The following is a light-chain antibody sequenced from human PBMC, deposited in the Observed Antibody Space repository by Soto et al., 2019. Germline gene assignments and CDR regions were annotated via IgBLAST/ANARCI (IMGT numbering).Light chain of an antibody. CDR3: CSYAGSSTFVV. CDR2: EGS. Sequence: QSALTQPASVSGSPGQLITISCTGTSSDVGSYNLVSWYQQHPGKAPKLMIYEGSKRPSGVSNRFSGSKSGNTASLTISELQAEDEADYYCCSYAGSSTFVVFGGGTKLTVL. V-gene: IGLV2-23*03. J-gene: IGLJ2*01. CDR1: SSDVGSYNL.